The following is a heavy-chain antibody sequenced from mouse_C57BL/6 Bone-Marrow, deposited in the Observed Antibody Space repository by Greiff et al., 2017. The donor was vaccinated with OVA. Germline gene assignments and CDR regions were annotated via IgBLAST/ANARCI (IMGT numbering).Heavy chain of an antibody. D-gene: IGHD1-1*01. V-gene: IGHV5-17*01. CDR2: ISSCSGTI. CDR3: ARDCYGSSYYYAMDY. J-gene: IGHJ4*01. Sequence: EVQVLESGGGLVKPGGSLTLSCAASGYTFSDYGMHWFRRAPAKGLELVAYISSCSGTIYYADTVKGRFTISRDNDKNTLFLQMTSLRSEDTAMYYCARDCYGSSYYYAMDYWGQGTSVT. CDR1: GYTFSDYG.